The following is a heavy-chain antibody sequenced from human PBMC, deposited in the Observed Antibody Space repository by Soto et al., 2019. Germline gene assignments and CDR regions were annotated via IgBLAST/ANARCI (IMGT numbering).Heavy chain of an antibody. Sequence: QLQLQESGPGLVKPSETLSLTCTVSGASISNSGFYWGWLRQPPGEGPEWIGSFYYSRITSYNPSLKSRVTLSVDTSKNQFSLKLSSVTAADTAVYHCARHADSSGRGFDAWGQGILVTVSS. CDR1: GASISNSGFY. CDR3: ARHADSSGRGFDA. J-gene: IGHJ5*02. D-gene: IGHD3-22*01. V-gene: IGHV4-39*01. CDR2: FYYSRIT.